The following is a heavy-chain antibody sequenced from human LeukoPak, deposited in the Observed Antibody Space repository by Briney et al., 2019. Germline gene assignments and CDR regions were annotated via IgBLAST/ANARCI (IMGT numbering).Heavy chain of an antibody. Sequence: PGGSLRLSCAASGFTFSSYAMSWVRQAPGKGLEWVSVIYSGGSTYYADSVKGRFTISRDNSKNTLHLQMNSLRAEDTAVYYCAELGITMIGGVWGKGTTVTISS. D-gene: IGHD3-10*02. J-gene: IGHJ6*04. CDR1: GFTFSSYA. CDR2: IYSGGST. CDR3: AELGITMIGGV. V-gene: IGHV3-23*03.